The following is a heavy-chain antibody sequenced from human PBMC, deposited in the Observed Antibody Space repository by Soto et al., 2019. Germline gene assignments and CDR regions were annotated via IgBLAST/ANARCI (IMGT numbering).Heavy chain of an antibody. V-gene: IGHV4-59*01. CDR3: ARSRFWRGYLHCGMDV. CDR1: GGSISSYY. CDR2: IYYSGST. J-gene: IGHJ6*01. D-gene: IGHD3-3*01. Sequence: SETLSLTCTVSGGSISSYYWSWIQQPPGQGQAWIGYIYYSGSTNYNPSLKSRVTISVDTSKNQFSLKLSSVTAADTAVYYWARSRFWRGYLHCGMDVCRRVTTIAVSS.